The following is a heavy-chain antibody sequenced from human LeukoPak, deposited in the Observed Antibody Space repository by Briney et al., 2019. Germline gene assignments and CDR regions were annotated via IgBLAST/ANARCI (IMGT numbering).Heavy chain of an antibody. CDR1: DGSFSGYY. V-gene: IGHV4-34*01. D-gene: IGHD1-14*01. CDR2: INHSGST. Sequence: PSETLSLTCAVHDGSFSGYYWSWIRQPPGKGLEWIGEINHSGSTNHTPSLKSRVTMSVDTSKNQFSLNLSSVTAADTAVYYCARYRIPGDAFDIWGQGAMVIVSS. CDR3: ARYRIPGDAFDI. J-gene: IGHJ3*02.